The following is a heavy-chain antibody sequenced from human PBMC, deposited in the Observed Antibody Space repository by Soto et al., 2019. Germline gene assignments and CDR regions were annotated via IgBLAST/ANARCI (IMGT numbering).Heavy chain of an antibody. J-gene: IGHJ5*02. CDR1: GGSISSSSYY. D-gene: IGHD2-2*01. CDR3: ARHPPVEIVPDFDP. V-gene: IGHV4-39*01. CDR2: IYYSGST. Sequence: SETLSLTCTVSGGSISSSSYYWGWIRQPPGKGLEWIGSIYYSGSTYYNPSLKSRVTISVDTSKNQFSLKLSSVTAADTAVYYCARHPPVEIVPDFDPCGKGTLVTVSS.